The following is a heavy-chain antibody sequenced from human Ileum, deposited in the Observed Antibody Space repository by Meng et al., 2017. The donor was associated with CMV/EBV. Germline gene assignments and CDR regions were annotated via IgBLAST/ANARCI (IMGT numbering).Heavy chain of an antibody. D-gene: IGHD3-22*01. J-gene: IGHJ4*02. CDR1: GYTFTGYY. Sequence: ASVKVSCKASGYTFTGYYMHWVRQAPGQGLEWMGWINPNSGGTNYAQKFQGRVTMTRDTSISTAYMELSRLRSDDTAVYYCARSYYDSSGHIDCWGQGTLVTVSS. V-gene: IGHV1-2*02. CDR3: ARSYYDSSGHIDC. CDR2: INPNSGGT.